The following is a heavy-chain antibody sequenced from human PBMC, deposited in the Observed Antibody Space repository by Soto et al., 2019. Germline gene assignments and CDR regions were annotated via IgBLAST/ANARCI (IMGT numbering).Heavy chain of an antibody. CDR3: VKDSYYGILTGFSYFDY. Sequence: EVQLVESGGDLVQPGRSLRLACAASGFTFDNYAMHWVRQLPGKGLEWVSGISWSGGDKAYAASVKGRCSISRDNATKSLYPHIDSLRLEDTAVYYCVKDSYYGILTGFSYFDYWGRGTPVTVSS. J-gene: IGHJ4*02. CDR1: GFTFDNYA. V-gene: IGHV3-9*01. D-gene: IGHD3-9*01. CDR2: ISWSGGDK.